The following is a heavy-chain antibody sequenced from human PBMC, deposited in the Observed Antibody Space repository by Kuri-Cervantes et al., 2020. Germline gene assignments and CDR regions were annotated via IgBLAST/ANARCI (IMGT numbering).Heavy chain of an antibody. CDR2: ISAYNGNT. V-gene: IGHV1-18*01. CDR1: GYTFTSYG. Sequence: ASVNVSCKASGYTFTSYGISWVRQAPGQGLEWMGWISAYNGNTNYAQKLQGRVTMTTDTSTSTAYMALSSLRSDDTAVYYCARGRGVAGTTWYSWFDPWGQGTLVTVSS. CDR3: ARGRGVAGTTWYSWFDP. D-gene: IGHD1-1*01. J-gene: IGHJ5*02.